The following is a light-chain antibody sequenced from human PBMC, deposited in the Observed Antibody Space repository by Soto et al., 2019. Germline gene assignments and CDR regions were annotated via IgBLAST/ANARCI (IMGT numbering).Light chain of an antibody. J-gene: IGKJ5*01. CDR2: GAS. Sequence: EIVLTQSPGTLSLSPGERATLSCRASQSVSSSYLAWYQQKPGQAPRLLIYGASSRATGIPDRFSGSGSGTDFTLTISRLEPEDFAVYYCQQYGSLLITLGQETVPEIK. CDR3: QQYGSLLIT. V-gene: IGKV3-20*01. CDR1: QSVSSSY.